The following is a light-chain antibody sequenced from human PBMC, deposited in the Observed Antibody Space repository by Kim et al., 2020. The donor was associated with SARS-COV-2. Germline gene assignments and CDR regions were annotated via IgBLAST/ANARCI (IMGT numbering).Light chain of an antibody. J-gene: IGLJ1*01. CDR2: YDR. CDR3: QVWDSDTDHRV. CDR1: NIDTKA. V-gene: IGLV3-21*04. Sequence: PVQTAAITCVGNNIDTKAVNWYQRRPGQVPIRVIYYDRDRPSGIPERFSGANSGDTATLAITRVEAGDEADYYCQVWDSDTDHRVFGPGPKVTVL.